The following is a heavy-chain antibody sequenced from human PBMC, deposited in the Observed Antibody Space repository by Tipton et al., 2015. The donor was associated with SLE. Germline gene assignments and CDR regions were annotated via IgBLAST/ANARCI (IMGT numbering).Heavy chain of an antibody. CDR1: GGSISSYY. V-gene: IGHV4-59*01. Sequence: TLSLTCTVSGGSISSYYWSWIRQPPGKGLEWNGYIYYSGSTNYNPSLKSRVTISVDTSKNQFSLKLSSVTAADTAVYYCARGGAAAGLDYWGQGTLVTVSS. J-gene: IGHJ4*02. D-gene: IGHD6-13*01. CDR2: IYYSGST. CDR3: ARGGAAAGLDY.